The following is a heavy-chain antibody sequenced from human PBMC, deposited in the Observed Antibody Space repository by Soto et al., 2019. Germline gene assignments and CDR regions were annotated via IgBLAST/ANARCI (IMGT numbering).Heavy chain of an antibody. CDR1: GFTFSYYA. D-gene: IGHD5-12*01. J-gene: IGHJ3*02. CDR2: ISGSGGST. Sequence: VQLLESGGGLVQPGGSLRLSCAASGFTFSYYAMSWVRQAPGKGLEWVSVISGSGGSTYYADSVKGRFTISRDNSKNTLYLQMNSLRAEDTAVYYCAKDRGRSVVATEEDDFDIWGQGTMVTVSS. V-gene: IGHV3-23*01. CDR3: AKDRGRSVVATEEDDFDI.